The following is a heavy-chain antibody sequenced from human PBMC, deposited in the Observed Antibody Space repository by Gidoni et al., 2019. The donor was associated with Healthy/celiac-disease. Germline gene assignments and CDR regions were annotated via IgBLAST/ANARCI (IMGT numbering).Heavy chain of an antibody. J-gene: IGHJ4*02. Sequence: EVQLVESGGGLVPPGGSLKLSCAASGFTFSGSAMHWVRQASGKGLEWVGRIRSKANSYATAYAASVKGRFTISRDDSKNTAYLQMNSLKTEDTAVYYCTTRRGDYGDYSDYWGQGTLVTVSS. CDR3: TTRRGDYGDYSDY. CDR2: IRSKANSYAT. D-gene: IGHD4-17*01. CDR1: GFTFSGSA. V-gene: IGHV3-73*01.